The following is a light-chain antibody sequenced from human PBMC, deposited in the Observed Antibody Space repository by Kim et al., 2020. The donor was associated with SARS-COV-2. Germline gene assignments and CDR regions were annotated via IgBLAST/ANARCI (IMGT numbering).Light chain of an antibody. CDR2: KAS. CDR3: QQYTTSWT. CDR1: QNIDYW. J-gene: IGKJ1*01. V-gene: IGKV1-5*03. Sequence: SASVGGRITIACRASQNIDYWLAWYQQKPGKAPNLLIYKASTLHSGVPSRFSGTGSGKEFTPTISSLQPDDFATYYCQQYTTSWTFGQGTKVDIK.